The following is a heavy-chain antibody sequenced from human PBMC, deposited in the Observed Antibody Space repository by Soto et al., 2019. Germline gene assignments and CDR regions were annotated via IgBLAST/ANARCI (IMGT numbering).Heavy chain of an antibody. D-gene: IGHD4-17*01. J-gene: IGHJ3*02. CDR1: GFTFSSYS. CDR2: ISGSGGST. CDR3: AKDFHGDYVVAFDI. Sequence: GGSLRLSCAASGFTFSSYSMSWVRQAPGKGLEWVSAISGSGGSTYYADSVRGRFTISRDNSKNTLYLQMNTLRAEDTAVYYCAKDFHGDYVVAFDICGQGTMVTVSS. V-gene: IGHV3-23*01.